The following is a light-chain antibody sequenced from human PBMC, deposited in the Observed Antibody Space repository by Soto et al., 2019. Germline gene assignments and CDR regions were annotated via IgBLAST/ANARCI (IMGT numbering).Light chain of an antibody. CDR3: CSYAGSYTHV. Sequence: QYALTQPRSVSGSPGQSVTISCTGTSSDVGGYNYVSWYQHHPGKAPKLMIYDVTKRPSGVPDRFSGSKSGNTASLTISGLQAEDEADYYCCSYAGSYTHVFGTGTKLTVL. CDR1: SSDVGGYNY. CDR2: DVT. J-gene: IGLJ1*01. V-gene: IGLV2-11*01.